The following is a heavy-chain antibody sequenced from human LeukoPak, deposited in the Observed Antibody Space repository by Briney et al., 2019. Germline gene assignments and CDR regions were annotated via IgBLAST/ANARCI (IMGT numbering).Heavy chain of an antibody. J-gene: IGHJ3*02. Sequence: RTGGSLRLSCAASGFTLSSYDMHWVRQATGEGLEWVSMIYKAGNTYYTGSVKGRFTISRESAKNSLYLQMNSLTAGDTAVYYCAREMSGSNDAFDIWGPGTMVTVSS. D-gene: IGHD3-10*01. CDR2: IYKAGNT. CDR1: GFTLSSYD. CDR3: AREMSGSNDAFDI. V-gene: IGHV3-13*01.